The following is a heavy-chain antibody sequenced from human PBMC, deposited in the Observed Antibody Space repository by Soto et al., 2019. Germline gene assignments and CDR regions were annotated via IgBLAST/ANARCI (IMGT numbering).Heavy chain of an antibody. CDR3: ATRGRVAATGPNWFDP. CDR1: GLTVSSKY. V-gene: IGHV3-66*01. J-gene: IGHJ5*02. Sequence: GGSLRLSCAASGLTVSSKYMGWVRQAPGKGLEWVSVIYTGGEKHYADSVKDRFVISRDSSKNMLSLQMNSLRVEDTAVYYCATRGRVAATGPNWFDPWGQGTLVTVSS. CDR2: IYTGGEK. D-gene: IGHD6-13*01.